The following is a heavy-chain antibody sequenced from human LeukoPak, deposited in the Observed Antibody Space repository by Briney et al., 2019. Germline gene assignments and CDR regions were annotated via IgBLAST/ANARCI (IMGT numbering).Heavy chain of an antibody. V-gene: IGHV3-48*03. CDR1: GFTFSSYE. Sequence: GGSLRLSCAASGFTFSSYEMNWVRQAPGKGLEWVSYISSSSSTIYYADSVKGRFTISRDNAKNSLYLQMNSLRAEDTAVYYCARVTFSYGMDVWGQGTTVTVSS. D-gene: IGHD3-3*02. J-gene: IGHJ6*02. CDR3: ARVTFSYGMDV. CDR2: ISSSSSTI.